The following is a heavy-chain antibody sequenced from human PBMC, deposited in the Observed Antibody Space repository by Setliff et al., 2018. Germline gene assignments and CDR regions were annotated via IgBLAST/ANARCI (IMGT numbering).Heavy chain of an antibody. J-gene: IGHJ4*02. D-gene: IGHD1-1*01. V-gene: IGHV1-69*13. CDR2: IIPIFGTA. CDR1: GGTFSSYA. Sequence: SVKVSCKSSGGTFSSYAISWVRQAPGQGPEWMGGIIPIFGTANYAQKFQGRVTITADESTSTAYMELSSLRSEDTAVYYCARDDERTLDYWGQGTLVTVSS. CDR3: ARDDERTLDY.